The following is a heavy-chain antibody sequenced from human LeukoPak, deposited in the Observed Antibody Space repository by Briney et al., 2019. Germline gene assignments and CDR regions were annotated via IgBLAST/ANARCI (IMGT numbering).Heavy chain of an antibody. J-gene: IGHJ5*02. CDR3: ARQADIVVVPAGTFDP. V-gene: IGHV3-11*01. Sequence: GGSLRLSCAASGFTFRDYYMSWIRQAPGKGLEWVSYISSSGSTIYYADSVKGRFTISRDNAKNSLYLQMNSLRAEDTAVYYCARQADIVVVPAGTFDPWGQGTLVTVSS. CDR1: GFTFRDYY. CDR2: ISSSGSTI. D-gene: IGHD2-2*01.